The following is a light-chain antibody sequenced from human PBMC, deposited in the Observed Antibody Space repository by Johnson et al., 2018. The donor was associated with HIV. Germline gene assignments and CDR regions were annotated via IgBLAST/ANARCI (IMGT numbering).Light chain of an antibody. CDR1: SSNIGNNY. J-gene: IGLJ1*01. V-gene: IGLV1-51*02. CDR3: GTWDSSLSVNYV. CDR2: ENN. Sequence: QSVLTQPPSVSAAPGQKVTISCSGSSSNIGNNYVSWYRQLPGTAPQLLIFENNKRPSGIPDRFSGSKSGTSATLGITGLPTGDEADYYCGTWDSSLSVNYVFGTGTKVTVL.